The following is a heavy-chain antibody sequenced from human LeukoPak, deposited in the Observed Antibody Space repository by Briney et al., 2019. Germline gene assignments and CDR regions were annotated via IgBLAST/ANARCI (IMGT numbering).Heavy chain of an antibody. CDR3: AKGEEWLQPGGFDY. CDR1: GFTFDDYA. J-gene: IGHJ4*02. V-gene: IGHV3-9*01. CDR2: ISWNSGSI. D-gene: IGHD5-12*01. Sequence: TGGSLRLSCAASGFTFDDYAMHWVRQAPGKGLEWVSGISWNSGSIGYADSVKGRFTISRDNAKNSLYLQMNSLRAEDTALYYCAKGEEWLQPGGFDYWGQGTLVTVSS.